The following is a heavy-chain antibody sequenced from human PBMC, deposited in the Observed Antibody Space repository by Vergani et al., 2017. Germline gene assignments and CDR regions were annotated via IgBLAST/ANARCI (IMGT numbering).Heavy chain of an antibody. Sequence: EVQLLESGGGLVPPGRSLRLSCAASGFSFGDYAMTWVRQAPGKGLEWVANIKEDGSETFYVDSVMGRFTISRDNAKNSLYLQMNSLRAEDTAVYFCARLGLTASRREAPVFDYWGQGTLVTVSS. CDR2: IKEDGSET. V-gene: IGHV3-7*01. D-gene: IGHD6-6*01. CDR1: GFSFGDYA. J-gene: IGHJ4*02. CDR3: ARLGLTASRREAPVFDY.